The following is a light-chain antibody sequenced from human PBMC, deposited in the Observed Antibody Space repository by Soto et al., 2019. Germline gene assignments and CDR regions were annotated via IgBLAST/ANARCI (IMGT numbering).Light chain of an antibody. J-gene: IGKJ4*01. CDR2: GAS. Sequence: EIVMTQSPATLSVSPGERATLSCRASQSVSINLAWYQQKPGQAPRLLIYGASTRATGIPARFSGSGSGTEFTLTISSLQSEDFAVYYCQQYNNWPLFFGGGTKVEIK. CDR1: QSVSIN. CDR3: QQYNNWPLF. V-gene: IGKV3-15*01.